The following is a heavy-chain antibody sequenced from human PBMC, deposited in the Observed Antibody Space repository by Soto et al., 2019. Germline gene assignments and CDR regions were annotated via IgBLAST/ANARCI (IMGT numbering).Heavy chain of an antibody. J-gene: IGHJ4*02. D-gene: IGHD3-16*02. CDR1: GFTLSSYG. V-gene: IGHV3-30*18. CDR2: MSYDGNKK. Sequence: QVQLVESGGGVVQPGRSLRLSCAVSGFTLSSYGIHWVRQAPGKGLEWVAFMSYDGNKKYYADSVKGRFTISRDNSKNTLYLQMDSLRACDTAMDYWAKGLSVMKEWIRGGHWGQGTQVTVSS. CDR3: AKGLSVMKEWIRGGH.